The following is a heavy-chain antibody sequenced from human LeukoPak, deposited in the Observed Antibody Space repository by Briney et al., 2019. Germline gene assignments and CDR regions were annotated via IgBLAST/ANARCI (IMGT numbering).Heavy chain of an antibody. J-gene: IGHJ4*02. D-gene: IGHD1-26*01. CDR2: IDYSGST. CDR3: ARHAGSYTFDY. Sequence: PSETLSLTCTVSGGSISTYYWSWIRQPPGKGLEWFGYIDYSGSTNYNPSLKSRVTMSVDTSKNQFSLKLSSVTAADTAVYYCARHAGSYTFDYWGQGTLVTVSS. V-gene: IGHV4-59*08. CDR1: GGSISTYY.